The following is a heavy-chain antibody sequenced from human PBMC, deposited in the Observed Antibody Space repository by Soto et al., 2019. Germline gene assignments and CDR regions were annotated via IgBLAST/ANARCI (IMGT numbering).Heavy chain of an antibody. J-gene: IGHJ4*02. Sequence: PSETLSLTCAVSGYSISSGYYWGWIRQPPGKGLEWIGSIYHSGSTYYNPSLKSRVTISVDTSKNQFSLKLSSVTAADTAVYYCARGLTAWAFFDYWGQGTLVTVSS. CDR2: IYHSGST. CDR1: GYSISSGYY. CDR3: ARGLTAWAFFDY. D-gene: IGHD7-27*01. V-gene: IGHV4-38-2*01.